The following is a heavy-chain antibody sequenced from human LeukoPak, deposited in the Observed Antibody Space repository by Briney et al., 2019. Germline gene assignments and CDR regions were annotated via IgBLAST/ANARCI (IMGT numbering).Heavy chain of an antibody. Sequence: TGGSLRLSCTASGFTFSDYWMTWVRQAPGKGPEWVANIKQDGSQRYYVDSVRGRFTISRDNAKNSLFLQMNGLRAEDTAVYYCARDEYSYGYYYYYMDVWGKGTTVTVSS. D-gene: IGHD5-18*01. J-gene: IGHJ6*03. CDR1: GFTFSDYW. CDR3: ARDEYSYGYYYYYMDV. CDR2: IKQDGSQR. V-gene: IGHV3-7*01.